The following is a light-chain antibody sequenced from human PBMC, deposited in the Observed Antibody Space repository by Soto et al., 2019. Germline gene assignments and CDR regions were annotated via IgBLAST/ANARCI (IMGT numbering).Light chain of an antibody. CDR2: EAT. CDR1: TSDVGMYNL. J-gene: IGLJ2*01. CDR3: SSYAGSNTVI. V-gene: IGLV2-23*01. Sequence: QSVLTQPASVSGSPGQSITISCTGTTSDVGMYNLVSWYQQHPGKAPKLMIYEATKRPSGVSNRFSGSKSGNTTSLTISGLQTEDEADYYCSSYAGSNTVIFGGGTKVTVL.